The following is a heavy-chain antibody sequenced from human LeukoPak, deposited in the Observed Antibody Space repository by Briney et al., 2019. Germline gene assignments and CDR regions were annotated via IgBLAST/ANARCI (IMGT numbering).Heavy chain of an antibody. CDR1: GGSFSGYY. J-gene: IGHJ4*02. CDR3: ARGPEAPDY. Sequence: PSETLSLTCAVYGGSFSGYYWSWIRQPPGKGLEWIGEINHSGSTNYNPSLKSRVTISVDTSKNQFSLKLSSETAADTAVYYCARGPEAPDYWGQGTLVTVSS. CDR2: INHSGST. V-gene: IGHV4-34*01. D-gene: IGHD1-14*01.